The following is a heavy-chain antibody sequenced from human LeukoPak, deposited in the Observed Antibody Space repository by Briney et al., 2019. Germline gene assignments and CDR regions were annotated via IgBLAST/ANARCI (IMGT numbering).Heavy chain of an antibody. CDR1: GFTFSNAW. CDR2: IKQDGSDK. D-gene: IGHD3-16*01. Sequence: GGSLRLSCAASGFTFSNAWMSWVRQAPGKGLEWVANIKQDGSDKYYLDSMKGRLTISRDNAKNSLYLQVNSLRVEDTAVYYCASLNYGQVWGSPHYYFDYWGQGILVTVSS. V-gene: IGHV3-7*01. CDR3: ASLNYGQVWGSPHYYFDY. J-gene: IGHJ4*02.